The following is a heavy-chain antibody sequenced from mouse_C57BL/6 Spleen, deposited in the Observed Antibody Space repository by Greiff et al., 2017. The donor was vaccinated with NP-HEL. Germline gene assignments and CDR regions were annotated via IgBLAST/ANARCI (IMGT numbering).Heavy chain of an antibody. CDR2: INYDGSST. J-gene: IGHJ2*01. CDR1: GFTFSDYY. D-gene: IGHD2-12*01. Sequence: EVKVVESEGGLVQPGSSMKLSCTASGFTFSDYYMAWVRQVPEKGLEWVANINYDGSSTYYLDSLKSRFIISRDNAKNILYLQMSSLKSEDTATYYCARGSSYDSFDYWGQGTTLTVSS. CDR3: ARGSSYDSFDY. V-gene: IGHV5-16*01.